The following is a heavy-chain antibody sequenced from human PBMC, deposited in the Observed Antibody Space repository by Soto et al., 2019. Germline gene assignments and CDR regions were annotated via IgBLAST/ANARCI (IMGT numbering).Heavy chain of an antibody. Sequence: ALVKVSCKASGYSFASYAISCMRQAPGQGLEWMGWISAYNGNTNYAQKLQGRVTMTTDTSTSTAYMELRSLRSDDTAVYYCARDPPAPGYCGQRTLVTV. CDR2: ISAYNGNT. CDR1: GYSFASYA. V-gene: IGHV1-18*01. D-gene: IGHD2-2*01. CDR3: ARDPPAPGY. J-gene: IGHJ4*02.